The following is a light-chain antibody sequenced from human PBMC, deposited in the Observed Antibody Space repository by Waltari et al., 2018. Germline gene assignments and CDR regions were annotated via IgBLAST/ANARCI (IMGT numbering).Light chain of an antibody. CDR1: QSVGKY. CDR3: QKYVNLPAT. J-gene: IGKJ1*01. CDR2: DAA. Sequence: DIVLTQSPGNLSLSPGERASLFCRASQSVGKYLAWYQQKPGQAPRLVMYDAATRATGIPARFSGSGSGTGFSLTISRLEPEDFAVYYCQKYVNLPATFGQGTRVEIK. V-gene: IGKV3-20*01.